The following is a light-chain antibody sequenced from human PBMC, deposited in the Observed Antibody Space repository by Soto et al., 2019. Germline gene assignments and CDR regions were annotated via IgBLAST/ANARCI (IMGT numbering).Light chain of an antibody. CDR3: TSYAGGNNV. CDR1: SSDVGGYNY. J-gene: IGLJ1*01. CDR2: EVN. Sequence: QSALTQPPSASGSPGQSVTISCTGTSSDVGGYNYVSWYQQHPGKVPKLMVYEVNKLPSGVPDRFSGSKSGNTASLTVSGHQAEDEADYYCTSYAGGNNVFGTGTKLTVL. V-gene: IGLV2-8*01.